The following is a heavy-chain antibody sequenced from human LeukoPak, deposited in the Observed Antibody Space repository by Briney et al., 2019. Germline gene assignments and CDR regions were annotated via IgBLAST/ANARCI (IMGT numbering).Heavy chain of an antibody. CDR1: GYTFTGYY. CDR3: ARGPSSSGWYYFDY. V-gene: IGHV1-2*06. J-gene: IGHJ4*02. D-gene: IGHD6-19*01. CDR2: INPNSGGT. Sequence: ASVKVSCKASGYTFTGYYIHWVRQAPGQGLEWMGRINPNSGGTTYAQKFQGRVTMTRDTSISTAYMEVNSLRSDDTAVYYCARGPSSSGWYYFDYWGQGTLVTVSS.